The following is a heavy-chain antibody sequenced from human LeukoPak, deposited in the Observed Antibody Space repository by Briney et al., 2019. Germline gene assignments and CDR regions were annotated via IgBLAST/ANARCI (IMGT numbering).Heavy chain of an antibody. Sequence: RASVKVSCKASGFTFSSYAMSWVRQAPGKGLEWVSAISGSGGSTYYADSVKGRFTISRDNSKNTLYLQMNSLRAEDTAVYYCAKAGSGFDWPDYYFDYWGQGTLVTVYS. CDR2: ISGSGGST. D-gene: IGHD3-9*01. CDR1: GFTFSSYA. J-gene: IGHJ4*02. CDR3: AKAGSGFDWPDYYFDY. V-gene: IGHV3-23*01.